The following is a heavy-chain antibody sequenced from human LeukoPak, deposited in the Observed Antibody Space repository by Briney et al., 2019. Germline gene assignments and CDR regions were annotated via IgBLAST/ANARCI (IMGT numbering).Heavy chain of an antibody. D-gene: IGHD3-22*01. Sequence: KPSETLSLTCAVYGGSFSGYYWSWIRQPPGKGLEWIGEINHSGSTNYNPSLKSRVTISVDTSKNQFSLKLSSVTAADTAVYYCARGLAYYYDSSGYSFDIWGQGTMVTVSS. J-gene: IGHJ3*02. CDR1: GGSFSGYY. V-gene: IGHV4-34*01. CDR2: INHSGST. CDR3: ARGLAYYYDSSGYSFDI.